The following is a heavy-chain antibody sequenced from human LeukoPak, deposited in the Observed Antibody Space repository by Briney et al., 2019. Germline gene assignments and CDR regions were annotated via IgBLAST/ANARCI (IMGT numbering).Heavy chain of an antibody. D-gene: IGHD6-13*01. CDR2: ISYDGSNK. CDR1: GFTFNSYG. Sequence: GGSLRLSCAASGFTFNSYGMHWVRQAPGKGLEWVAVISYDGSNKYYADSVKGRFTISRDNSKNTLYLHMNSLRAEDTAVYYCAKVLASSGPYYFDYWGQGTLVTVSS. J-gene: IGHJ4*02. CDR3: AKVLASSGPYYFDY. V-gene: IGHV3-30*18.